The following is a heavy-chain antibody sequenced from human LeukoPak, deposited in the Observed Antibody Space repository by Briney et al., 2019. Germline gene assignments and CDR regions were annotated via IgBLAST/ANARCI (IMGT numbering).Heavy chain of an antibody. J-gene: IGHJ6*02. D-gene: IGHD2-21*01. CDR1: GFTFSSYG. CDR3: ARGFDCSTASCSCMDL. Sequence: GRSLRLSCAASGFTFSSYGIHWVRQAPGKGLEWVTVISYDGRRTYYADSVKGRFTISRDNSKNTLYLQMNSLRPEDTAVYYCARGFDCSTASCSCMDLWGQGTTVTVSS. CDR2: ISYDGRRT. V-gene: IGHV3-30*03.